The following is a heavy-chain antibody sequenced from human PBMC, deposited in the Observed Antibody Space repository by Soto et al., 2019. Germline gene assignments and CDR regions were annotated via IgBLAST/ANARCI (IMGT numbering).Heavy chain of an antibody. Sequence: SSETLSLTCTVSGGSISSGGYYWSWIRQHPGKGLEWIGYIYYSGSTYYNPSLKSRVTISVDTSKNQFSLKLSSVTAADTAVYYCARDSGFFGNRPIGFHYYYGMDVWGQGTTVTVSS. V-gene: IGHV4-31*03. CDR3: ARDSGFFGNRPIGFHYYYGMDV. CDR1: GGSISSGGYY. CDR2: IYYSGST. J-gene: IGHJ6*02. D-gene: IGHD3-10*01.